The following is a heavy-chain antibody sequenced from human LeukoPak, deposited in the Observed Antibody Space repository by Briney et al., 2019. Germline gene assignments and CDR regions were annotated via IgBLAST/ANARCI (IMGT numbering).Heavy chain of an antibody. J-gene: IGHJ5*02. D-gene: IGHD2/OR15-2a*01. V-gene: IGHV1-2*02. CDR1: GYAFIDFY. Sequence: ASVKVSCEASGYAFIDFYMHWVRQAPGQGLEWMGCIRSKGGSTYYAQNFQGRVTMTRDTSISTAYLQLSSLRSDDTAAYYCAREPSTTYRDRFDPWGRGTLATVSS. CDR3: AREPSTTYRDRFDP. CDR2: IRSKGGST.